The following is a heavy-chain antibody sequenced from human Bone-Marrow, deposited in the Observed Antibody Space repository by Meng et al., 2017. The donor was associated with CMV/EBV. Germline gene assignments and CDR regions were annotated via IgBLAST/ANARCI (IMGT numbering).Heavy chain of an antibody. Sequence: LPCPVSGGSISSSNWWSWVRQPPGKGLEWIGEIYHSGSTNYNPSLKSRVTISVDKSKNQFSLKLSSVTAADTAVYYCARVGAARASDYWGQGTLVTVSS. CDR1: GGSISSSNW. V-gene: IGHV4-4*02. CDR2: IYHSGST. CDR3: ARVGAARASDY. D-gene: IGHD6-6*01. J-gene: IGHJ4*02.